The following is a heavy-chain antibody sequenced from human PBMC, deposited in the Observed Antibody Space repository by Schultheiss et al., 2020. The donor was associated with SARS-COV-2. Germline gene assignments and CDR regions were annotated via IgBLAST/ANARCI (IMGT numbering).Heavy chain of an antibody. CDR1: GFTFDDYA. Sequence: GGSLRLSCAASGFTFDDYAMHWVRQAPGKGLEWVSGISWNSGSIGYADSVKGRFTISRDNAKNSLYLQMNSLRDEDTAVYYCARGQGPGVYYYDSSGYQAGLYWGQGTLVTVSS. D-gene: IGHD3-22*01. CDR3: ARGQGPGVYYYDSSGYQAGLY. CDR2: ISWNSGSI. J-gene: IGHJ4*02. V-gene: IGHV3-9*01.